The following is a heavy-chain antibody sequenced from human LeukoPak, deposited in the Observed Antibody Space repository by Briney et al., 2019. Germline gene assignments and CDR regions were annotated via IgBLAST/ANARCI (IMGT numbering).Heavy chain of an antibody. J-gene: IGHJ4*02. V-gene: IGHV3-11*04. CDR3: ARRNYYGSGSYDNFDY. D-gene: IGHD3-10*01. Sequence: GGSLRLSCAASGFTFSDYYMSWIRQAPGKGLEWVSYISSSGSTIYYADSVKGRFTISRDNAKNSLYLQMNSLRAEDTAVYYCARRNYYGSGSYDNFDYWGQGTLVTVSS. CDR2: ISSSGSTI. CDR1: GFTFSDYY.